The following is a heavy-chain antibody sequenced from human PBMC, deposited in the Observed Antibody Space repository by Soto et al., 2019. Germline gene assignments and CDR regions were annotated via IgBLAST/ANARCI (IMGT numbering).Heavy chain of an antibody. V-gene: IGHV3-33*01. J-gene: IGHJ4*02. CDR2: IWYDGSNK. Sequence: QVQLVESGGGVVQPGRSLRLSCAASGFTFSSYGMHWVRQAPGKGLEWVAVIWYDGSNKYYADSVKGRFTISRDNSKNTLYLQMNSLRAEDTAVYYCARDTERDIVVVPAALSFDYWGQGTLVTVSS. CDR3: ARDTERDIVVVPAALSFDY. D-gene: IGHD2-2*01. CDR1: GFTFSSYG.